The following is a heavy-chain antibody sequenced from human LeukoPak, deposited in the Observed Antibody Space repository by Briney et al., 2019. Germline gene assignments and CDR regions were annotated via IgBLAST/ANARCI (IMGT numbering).Heavy chain of an antibody. Sequence: QSGGSLRLSCAASGFIFSNYWMTWVRQAPGKGLEWVANIKEDGSEKHYVDSVKGRFTISRDNAKNSLYLQMNSLRAEDTAVYYWAGRTLVGPWVLGTLVTVSS. J-gene: IGHJ4*02. D-gene: IGHD2-15*01. CDR2: IKEDGSEK. CDR1: GFIFSNYW. CDR3: AGRTLVGP. V-gene: IGHV3-7*01.